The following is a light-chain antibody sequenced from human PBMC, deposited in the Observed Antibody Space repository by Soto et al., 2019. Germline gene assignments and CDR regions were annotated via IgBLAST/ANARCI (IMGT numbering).Light chain of an antibody. CDR2: WAS. Sequence: DIVMTQSPDSLAVSLGERATINCKSSQSVLYSSDNKNYLAWYQKKPGQPPKLLIYWASTRESGVPVRFSGSGSGTDFTLTISSLQAEDVALYYCLQYYSTPRMFGQGTKVEIK. J-gene: IGKJ1*01. V-gene: IGKV4-1*01. CDR3: LQYYSTPRM. CDR1: QSVLYSSDNKNY.